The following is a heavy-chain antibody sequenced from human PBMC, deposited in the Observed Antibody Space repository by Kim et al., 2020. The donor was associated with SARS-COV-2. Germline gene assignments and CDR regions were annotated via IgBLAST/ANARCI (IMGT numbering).Heavy chain of an antibody. CDR3: ARERRYSGSFYYYYYYMDV. D-gene: IGHD1-26*01. CDR1: GGSISSYY. Sequence: SETLSLTCTVSGGSISSYYWSWIRQPPGKGLEWIGYIYYSGSTNYNPSLKSRVTISVDTSKNQFSLKLSSVTAADTAVYYCARERRYSGSFYYYYYYMDVWGKGTTVTVSS. V-gene: IGHV4-59*01. CDR2: IYYSGST. J-gene: IGHJ6*03.